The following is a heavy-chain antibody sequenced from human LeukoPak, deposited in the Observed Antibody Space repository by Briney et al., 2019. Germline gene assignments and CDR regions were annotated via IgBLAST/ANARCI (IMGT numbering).Heavy chain of an antibody. D-gene: IGHD3-22*01. J-gene: IGHJ4*02. CDR2: INPNSGGT. CDR1: GYTFTGYY. Sequence: ASVKVSCKASGYTFTGYYMHWVRQAPGQGLEWMGWINPNSGGTNYAQEFQGRVTMTRDTSISTAYMELSRLRSDDTAVYYCARGAYYYDSSGYLNYWGQGTLVTVSS. V-gene: IGHV1-2*02. CDR3: ARGAYYYDSSGYLNY.